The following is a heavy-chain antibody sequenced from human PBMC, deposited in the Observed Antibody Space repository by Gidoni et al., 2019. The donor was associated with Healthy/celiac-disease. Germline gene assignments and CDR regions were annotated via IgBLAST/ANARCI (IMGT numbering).Heavy chain of an antibody. V-gene: IGHV3-23*01. CDR1: GFTFRGYA. Sequence: EVQLLESGGGLVQPGGSLRLSCAASGFTFRGYAMSWVRQAPGKGLEWVSAISGSGGSTYYADSVKGRFTISRDNSKNTLYLQMNSLRAEDTAVYYCAKDYRDIVVVVAATTDWFDPWGQGTLVTVSS. D-gene: IGHD2-15*01. J-gene: IGHJ5*02. CDR2: ISGSGGST. CDR3: AKDYRDIVVVVAATTDWFDP.